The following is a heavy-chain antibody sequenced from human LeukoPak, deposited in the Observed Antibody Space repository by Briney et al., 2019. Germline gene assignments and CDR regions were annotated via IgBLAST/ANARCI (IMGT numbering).Heavy chain of an antibody. CDR1: GGSISSSSYY. J-gene: IGHJ1*01. D-gene: IGHD3-3*01. V-gene: IGHV4-39*01. CDR2: IYYSGST. CDR3: ARQTIFGVVTQYFQH. Sequence: SETLSLTCTVSGGSISSSSYYWGWIRQPPGKGLEWIGSIYYSGSTYYNPSLKSRVTISVDTSKNQFSLKLSSVTAADTAVYYCARQTIFGVVTQYFQHWGQGTLVTASS.